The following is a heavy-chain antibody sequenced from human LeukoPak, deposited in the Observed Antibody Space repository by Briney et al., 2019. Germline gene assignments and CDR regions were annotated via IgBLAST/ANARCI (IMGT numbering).Heavy chain of an antibody. J-gene: IGHJ4*02. D-gene: IGHD2-15*01. CDR1: GGTFSSYA. CDR2: INPSGGST. V-gene: IGHV1-46*01. Sequence: ASVKVSCKASGGTFSSYAISWVRQAPGQGLEWMGIINPSGGSTSYAQKFQGRVTMTRDMSTSTVYMELSSLRSEDTAVYYCARGCGGGSCYDEYYFDYWGQGTLVTVSS. CDR3: ARGCGGGSCYDEYYFDY.